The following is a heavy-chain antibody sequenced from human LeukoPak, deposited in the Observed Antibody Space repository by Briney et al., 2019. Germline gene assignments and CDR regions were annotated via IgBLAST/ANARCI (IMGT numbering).Heavy chain of an antibody. CDR3: ARLPRYFDWLLSNTNYYYGMDV. Sequence: GESLKISCKGSGYSFTSYWIGWVRQMPGKGLEWMGIIYPGDSDTRYSPSFQGQVTISADKSVSTAYLRWSSLKASDTAMYYCARLPRYFDWLLSNTNYYYGMDVWGQGTTVTVSS. CDR1: GYSFTSYW. D-gene: IGHD3-9*01. CDR2: IYPGDSDT. J-gene: IGHJ6*02. V-gene: IGHV5-51*01.